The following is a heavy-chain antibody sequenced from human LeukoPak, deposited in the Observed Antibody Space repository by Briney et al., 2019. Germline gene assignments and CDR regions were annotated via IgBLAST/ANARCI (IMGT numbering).Heavy chain of an antibody. CDR2: IYYSGST. D-gene: IGHD3-10*01. V-gene: IGHV4-59*01. CDR1: GGSISSYY. J-gene: IGHJ4*02. CDR3: ARANFYGSVSL. Sequence: SETLSLTCTVSGGSISSYYWSWIRQPPGKGLEWIGYIYYSGSTNYNPSLKSRVTISVDTSKNQFSLKLSSVTAADTAVYYCARANFYGSVSLWGQGTLVTVSS.